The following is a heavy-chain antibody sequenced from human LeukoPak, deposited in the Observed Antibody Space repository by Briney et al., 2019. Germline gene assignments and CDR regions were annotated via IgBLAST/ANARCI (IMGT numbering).Heavy chain of an antibody. D-gene: IGHD1-20*01. V-gene: IGHV3-48*01. CDR3: AKVKGTNNWYFDY. J-gene: IGHJ4*02. Sequence: GGSLRLSCAASGLTFSSYSMNWVRQAPGKGLKWVSYISSSSTIYYADSVKGRFTISRDNSKNTLYLQMGSLTGEDTAVYYCAKVKGTNNWYFDYWGQGTLVTVSS. CDR1: GLTFSSYS. CDR2: ISSSSTI.